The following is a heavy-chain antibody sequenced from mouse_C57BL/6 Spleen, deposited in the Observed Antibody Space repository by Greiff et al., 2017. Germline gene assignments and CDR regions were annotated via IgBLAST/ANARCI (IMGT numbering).Heavy chain of an antibody. D-gene: IGHD2-4*01. CDR2: IDPETGGT. V-gene: IGHV1-15*01. CDR3: TREGAYDYEYYFDY. Sequence: QVQLQQSGAELVRPGASVTLSCKASGYTFTDYEMHWVKQTPVHGLEWIGAIDPETGGTAYNQKFKGKAILTADKSSSTAYLELRSLTSEDSAVYDCTREGAYDYEYYFDYWGQGTTRTVSA. J-gene: IGHJ2*01. CDR1: GYTFTDYE.